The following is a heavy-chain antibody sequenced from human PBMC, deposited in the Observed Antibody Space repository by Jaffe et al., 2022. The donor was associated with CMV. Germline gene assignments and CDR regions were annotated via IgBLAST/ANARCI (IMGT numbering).Heavy chain of an antibody. CDR2: ISSGSTI. CDR1: GFTFSSYE. V-gene: IGHV3-48*03. J-gene: IGHJ5*02. Sequence: EVQLVESGGGLVQPGGSLRLSCAASGFTFSSYEMNWVRQAPGKGLEWVSYISSGSTIYYADSVKGRFTISRDNAKNSLYLQMNSLRAEDTAVYYCARVDIMYSSGWSWGQGTLVTVSS. D-gene: IGHD6-19*01. CDR3: ARVDIMYSSGWS.